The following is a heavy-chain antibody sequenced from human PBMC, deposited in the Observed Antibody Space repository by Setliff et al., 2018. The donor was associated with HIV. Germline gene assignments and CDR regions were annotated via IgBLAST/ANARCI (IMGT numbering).Heavy chain of an antibody. Sequence: EASVKVSCKASGYTFTSYAINWVRQATGQGLEWMGWMNPNSGNTGYAQKFQGRVTMTRNTSISTAYSEMSSLRSEDTAVYYCARVGYGGNSFGQNYGMDVWGQGTTVTVSS. D-gene: IGHD4-17*01. CDR3: ARVGYGGNSFGQNYGMDV. V-gene: IGHV1-8*02. CDR1: GYTFTSYA. J-gene: IGHJ6*02. CDR2: MNPNSGNT.